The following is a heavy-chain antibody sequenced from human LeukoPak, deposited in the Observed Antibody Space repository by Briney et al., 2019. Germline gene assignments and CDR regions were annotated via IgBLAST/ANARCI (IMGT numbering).Heavy chain of an antibody. J-gene: IGHJ4*02. D-gene: IGHD6-6*01. Sequence: PGGSLRLSCAACGFTFSSYGMHWVRQAPGKGLEWVAVISYDGSNKYYADSVKGRFTISRDNSKNTLYLQMNSLRAEDTAVYYCAKEKYSSSAGASYYFDYWGQGTLVTVSS. CDR2: ISYDGSNK. V-gene: IGHV3-30*18. CDR3: AKEKYSSSAGASYYFDY. CDR1: GFTFSSYG.